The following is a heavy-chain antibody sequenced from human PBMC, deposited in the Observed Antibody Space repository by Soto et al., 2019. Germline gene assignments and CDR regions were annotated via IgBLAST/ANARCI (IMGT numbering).Heavy chain of an antibody. J-gene: IGHJ4*02. D-gene: IGHD2-2*01. Sequence: ASVKVSCKASGFPFTYYAFHWVRQAPGKRLEWMGWINAVNGNTTYSENFKGKVTITSETAASTAYMELSGRRSEDTAFYDCARVPSVVVPAALSFWGPGTLVTVSS. CDR1: GFPFTYYA. CDR3: ARVPSVVVPAALSF. V-gene: IGHV1-3*01. CDR2: INAVNGNT.